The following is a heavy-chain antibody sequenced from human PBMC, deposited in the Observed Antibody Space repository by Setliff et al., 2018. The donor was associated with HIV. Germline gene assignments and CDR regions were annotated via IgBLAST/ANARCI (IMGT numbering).Heavy chain of an antibody. V-gene: IGHV4-39*01. D-gene: IGHD6-19*01. CDR1: GGFISSSSYY. Sequence: PSETLSLTCTVSGGFISSSSYYWAWIRQPPGKGLEWVGHIYHTGSTYYNPSLKSRVSISVATSKSQFSLNICSVTAADTAVYYCARLGAVAGPFGRFDPWGQGTLVTVSS. CDR3: ARLGAVAGPFGRFDP. CDR2: IYHTGST. J-gene: IGHJ5*02.